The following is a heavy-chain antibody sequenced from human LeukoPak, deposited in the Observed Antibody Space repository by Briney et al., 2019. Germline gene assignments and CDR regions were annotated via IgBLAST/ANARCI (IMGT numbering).Heavy chain of an antibody. CDR3: VRNLMQFTGLAY. J-gene: IGHJ4*02. V-gene: IGHV1-46*01. Sequence: ASVKVSCKASGYAFPIYGISWLRQAPGQGLEWMGKINPSGGSTTYAQQFQGRVSMTRDLSMSTVYMELSSLRSEDTAVYYCVRNLMQFTGLAYWGQGTLVTVSS. CDR2: INPSGGST. D-gene: IGHD2-8*02. CDR1: GYAFPIYG.